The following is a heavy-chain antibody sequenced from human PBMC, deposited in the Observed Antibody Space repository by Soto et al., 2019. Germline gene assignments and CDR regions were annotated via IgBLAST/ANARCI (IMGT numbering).Heavy chain of an antibody. CDR1: SGSLTYHY. D-gene: IGHD5-18*01. V-gene: IGHV4-34*01. Sequence: PSETLSLTCGGFSGSLTYHYWTWIRQTPGKGLEWIGEINHSGITDYNPSLKSRVTLSLDTSKNQFSLKVTALTAADTAVYYCARGKPSGYRFGPRNFFYYGMDVWGPGTTVTVSS. CDR3: ARGKPSGYRFGPRNFFYYGMDV. J-gene: IGHJ6*02. CDR2: INHSGIT.